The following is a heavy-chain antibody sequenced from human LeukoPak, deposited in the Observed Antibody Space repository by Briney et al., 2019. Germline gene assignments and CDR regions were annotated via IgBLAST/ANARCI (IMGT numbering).Heavy chain of an antibody. J-gene: IGHJ3*02. CDR3: ARINDAFDI. Sequence: GGSLRLSCSASGFTFSSYAMHWVRQAPGKGLEYVSAISSNGGSTYYADSVKGRFTISRDNAKNSLYLQMNSLRAEDTAVYYCARINDAFDIWGQGTMVTVSS. CDR2: ISSNGGST. CDR1: GFTFSSYA. V-gene: IGHV3-64*04.